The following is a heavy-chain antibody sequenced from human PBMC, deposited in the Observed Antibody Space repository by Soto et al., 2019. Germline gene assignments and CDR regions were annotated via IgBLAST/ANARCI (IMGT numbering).Heavy chain of an antibody. CDR2: INAGNGNT. V-gene: IGHV1-3*01. D-gene: IGHD2-21*02. Sequence: ASVKVSCKASGYTFTDYAMHWVRQAPGQRLEWMGWINAGNGNTKYSQKFQGRVTVTRDTSASTAYMELSSLRSEDTAVYYCALADCGGDCYLPQILIYWGPGTLVTVSS. CDR1: GYTFTDYA. J-gene: IGHJ4*02. CDR3: ALADCGGDCYLPQILIY.